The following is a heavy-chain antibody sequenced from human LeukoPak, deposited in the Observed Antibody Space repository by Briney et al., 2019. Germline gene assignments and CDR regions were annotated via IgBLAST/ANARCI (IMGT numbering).Heavy chain of an antibody. CDR1: GGSISGYY. J-gene: IGHJ6*02. D-gene: IGHD3-10*01. CDR3: ARRSYGSASPLRMDV. V-gene: IGHV4-59*08. Sequence: PSETLSLTCTVSGGSISGYYWTWIRQTPGKGLEWIGYIYYLGGTNYNPSLKSRVTISLDTSKNQFSLNLSSVTAADTAVYYCARRSYGSASPLRMDVWGQGTTVTVTS. CDR2: IYYLGGT.